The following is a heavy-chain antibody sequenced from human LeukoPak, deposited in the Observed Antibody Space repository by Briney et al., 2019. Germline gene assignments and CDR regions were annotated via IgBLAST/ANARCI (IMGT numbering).Heavy chain of an antibody. CDR1: GFTVSSYS. CDR3: ARVQEGDDSWSGYYTTYMDV. Sequence: PGGSLRLSCAASGFTVSSYSMNWVRQAPGKGLEWASSISSSSSYIYYADSVKGRFTISRDNAKNSLYLQMNSLRAEDTAVYYCARVQEGDDSWSGYYTTYMDVWGKGTTVTVSS. J-gene: IGHJ6*03. V-gene: IGHV3-21*01. CDR2: ISSSSSYI. D-gene: IGHD3-3*01.